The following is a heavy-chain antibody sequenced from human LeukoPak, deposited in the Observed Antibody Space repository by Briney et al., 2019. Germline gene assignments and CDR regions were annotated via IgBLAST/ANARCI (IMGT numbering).Heavy chain of an antibody. CDR2: IRYDGNNK. V-gene: IGHV3-30*02. CDR3: AKDYGIRGTGGAWLDL. Sequence: GGSLRLSCAASGFTFSSYGMHWVRQAPGKGLEWVAFIRYDGNNKYYADSVKGRFIIYRDNSKNTLYLQMNRLRAEDTAVHYCAKDYGIRGTGGAWLDLWGQGTQVTVSS. D-gene: IGHD1-20*01. CDR1: GFTFSSYG. J-gene: IGHJ5*02.